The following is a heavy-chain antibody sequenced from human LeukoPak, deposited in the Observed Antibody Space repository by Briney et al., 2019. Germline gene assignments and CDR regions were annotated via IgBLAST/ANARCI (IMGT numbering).Heavy chain of an antibody. CDR2: IKEDGSEA. J-gene: IGHJ4*02. CDR1: GFTFSRYR. CDR3: ARDYTGGWNDY. Sequence: GGSLRLSCEPAGFTFSRYRMSWVRQATGKGLECVVKIKEDGSEAHYVDSVKGRFTISRDNAKKSLYLQMNSLRAEDTAVYYCARDYTGGWNDYWGQGIRVTVSS. D-gene: IGHD7-27*01. V-gene: IGHV3-7*01.